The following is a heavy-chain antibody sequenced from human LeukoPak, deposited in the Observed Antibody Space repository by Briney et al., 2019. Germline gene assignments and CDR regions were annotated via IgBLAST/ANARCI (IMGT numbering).Heavy chain of an antibody. D-gene: IGHD2-15*01. CDR1: GFIFSSYA. CDR3: ARVGDCSGGSCYGYDY. V-gene: IGHV3-30-3*01. J-gene: IGHJ4*02. Sequence: GGSLRLSCAASGFIFSSYAMHWVRQAPGKGLEWVAVISYDGSNKYYADSVKGRFTISRDNSKNTLYLQMNSLRAEDTAVYYCARVGDCSGGSCYGYDYWGQGTLVTVSS. CDR2: ISYDGSNK.